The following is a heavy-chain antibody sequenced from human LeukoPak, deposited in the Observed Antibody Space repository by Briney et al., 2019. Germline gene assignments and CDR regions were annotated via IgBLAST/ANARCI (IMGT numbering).Heavy chain of an antibody. CDR3: ARGGYYYMDV. V-gene: IGHV4-59*01. Sequence: SETLSLTSTVSGGSISPYYWSWVRQPPGKGLEWIAYIFYNGNTNYNPSLKSRVTISLDTSKKQVSLKVSSVTAADTAVYYCARGGYYYMDVWGKGTTVTVSS. CDR2: IFYNGNT. J-gene: IGHJ6*03. CDR1: GGSISPYY.